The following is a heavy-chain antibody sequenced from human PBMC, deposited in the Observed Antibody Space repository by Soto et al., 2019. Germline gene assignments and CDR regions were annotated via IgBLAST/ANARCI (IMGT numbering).Heavy chain of an antibody. CDR2: ISYDGSNK. CDR3: AKDGYLQRWSTGDFDY. Sequence: GGSLRLSCAASGFTFSSYGMHWVRQAPGKGLEWVAVISYDGSNKYYADSVKGRFTISRDNSKNTLYLQMNSLRAEDTAVYYCAKDGYLQRWSTGDFDYWGQGTLVTVSS. D-gene: IGHD5-18*01. CDR1: GFTFSSYG. V-gene: IGHV3-30*18. J-gene: IGHJ4*02.